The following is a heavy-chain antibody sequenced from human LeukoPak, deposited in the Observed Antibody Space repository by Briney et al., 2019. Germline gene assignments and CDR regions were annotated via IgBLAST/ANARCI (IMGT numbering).Heavy chain of an antibody. CDR3: VRGVTVPLC. D-gene: IGHD4-23*01. Sequence: GGSLRLSCEASGFTFSTYWMSWVRQAPGKGLEWVANIKQDGSEKYYVDSVKGRFTISRDNAKNSLDLQMNSLRVEDTAVYYCVRGVTVPLCWGQGTLVTVSS. J-gene: IGHJ4*02. CDR2: IKQDGSEK. CDR1: GFTFSTYW. V-gene: IGHV3-7*03.